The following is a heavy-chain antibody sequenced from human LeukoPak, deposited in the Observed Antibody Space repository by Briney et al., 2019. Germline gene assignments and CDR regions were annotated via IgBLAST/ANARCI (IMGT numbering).Heavy chain of an antibody. J-gene: IGHJ6*02. Sequence: GGSLRLSCAASGFTFSDHYMDWVRQAPGKGLEWDGRIRKKENSYSTEYAASVKGVFIISRDDSKNSVYLQLNSLKTEDTAVYYCARTTTIGTTWGMDVWGQGTTVTVSS. CDR2: IRKKENSYST. V-gene: IGHV3-72*01. D-gene: IGHD1-1*01. CDR3: ARTTTIGTTWGMDV. CDR1: GFTFSDHY.